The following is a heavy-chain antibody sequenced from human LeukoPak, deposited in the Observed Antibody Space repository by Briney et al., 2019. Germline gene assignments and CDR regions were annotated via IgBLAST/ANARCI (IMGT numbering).Heavy chain of an antibody. CDR2: INSSSSII. J-gene: IGHJ4*02. Sequence: PWGSLRLSCAASGFSFSSYSMNWVRQAPRKGLEWVSYINSSSSIIYYADSVKGRFTISRDNGKNSLYLQMNSLRDEDTAVYYCARVNDATGSMGYWGQGALVPVSS. CDR3: ARVNDATGSMGY. D-gene: IGHD3-9*01. V-gene: IGHV3-48*02. CDR1: GFSFSSYS.